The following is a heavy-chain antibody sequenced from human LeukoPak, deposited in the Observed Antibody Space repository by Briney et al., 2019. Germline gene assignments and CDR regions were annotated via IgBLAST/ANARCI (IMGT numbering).Heavy chain of an antibody. CDR2: INPNSGGT. CDR1: GYTFTGYY. V-gene: IGHV1-2*02. D-gene: IGHD2-2*01. Sequence: ASVKVSCRASGYTFTGYYMHWVRQAPGQGLEWMGWINPNSGGTNYAQKCQGRVTMTRDTSISTAYMGLSRLRSDDTAVYYCARVRYCSSTSCLNAFDVWGQGTMVTVSS. J-gene: IGHJ3*01. CDR3: ARVRYCSSTSCLNAFDV.